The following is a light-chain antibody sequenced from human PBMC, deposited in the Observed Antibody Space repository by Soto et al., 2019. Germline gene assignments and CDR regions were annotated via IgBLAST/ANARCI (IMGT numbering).Light chain of an antibody. V-gene: IGKV3-20*01. CDR2: GAS. J-gene: IGKJ3*01. Sequence: EIVLTQSPGTLSLSPGERATLSCRASQSVSSSYLAWYQQKPGQAPRLLIFGASNRATGIPDRFSGSGSGTDFTLTISRLEPEDFAVYYCQQYGSSLFTFGHGTKVDIK. CDR1: QSVSSSY. CDR3: QQYGSSLFT.